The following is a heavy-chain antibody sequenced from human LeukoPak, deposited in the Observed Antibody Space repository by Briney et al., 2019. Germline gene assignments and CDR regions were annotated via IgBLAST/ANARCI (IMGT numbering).Heavy chain of an antibody. CDR2: IIPIFNMT. Sequence: ASVKVSCKASGVTSDTYAISWVRQAPGQGLEWMGRIIPIFNMTNYGQRFQGRVTITADKATSTAYMELRSLRSEDTAVYYCAREVCSSTSCSYYFDYWGQGTLVTVSS. CDR3: AREVCSSTSCSYYFDY. D-gene: IGHD2-2*01. V-gene: IGHV1-69*04. CDR1: GVTSDTYA. J-gene: IGHJ4*02.